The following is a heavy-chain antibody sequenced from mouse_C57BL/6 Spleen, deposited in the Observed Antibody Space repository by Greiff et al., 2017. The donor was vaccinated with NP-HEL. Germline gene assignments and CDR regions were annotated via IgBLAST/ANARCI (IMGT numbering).Heavy chain of an antibody. Sequence: EVQLQQSGPELVKPGASVKMSCKASGYTFTDYNMHWVKQSHGKSLEWIGYINPNNGGTSYNQKFKGKATLTVNKSSSTAYMELRSLTSEDAAVYYCARGQLRLRIVYFDYWGQGTTLTVSS. CDR2: INPNNGGT. D-gene: IGHD3-2*02. CDR1: GYTFTDYN. J-gene: IGHJ2*01. V-gene: IGHV1-22*01. CDR3: ARGQLRLRIVYFDY.